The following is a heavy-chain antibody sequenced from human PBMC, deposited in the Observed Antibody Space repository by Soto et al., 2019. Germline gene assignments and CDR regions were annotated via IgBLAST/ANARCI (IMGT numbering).Heavy chain of an antibody. CDR2: ISAYNGNT. J-gene: IGHJ4*02. CDR3: ARGLNPYYYDSSGQTPPGN. Sequence: ASVKVSCTASGYTFTSYGISWVRQAPGQGLEWMGWISAYNGNTNYAQKLQGRVTMTTDTSTSTAYMELRSLRSDDTAVYYCARGLNPYYYDSSGQTPPGNWGQGTLVTVSS. D-gene: IGHD3-22*01. CDR1: GYTFTSYG. V-gene: IGHV1-18*01.